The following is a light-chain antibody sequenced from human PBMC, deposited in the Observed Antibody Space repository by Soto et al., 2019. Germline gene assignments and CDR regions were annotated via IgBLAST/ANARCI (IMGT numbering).Light chain of an antibody. CDR1: QSVSSSY. CDR3: QQYGSSPGFT. J-gene: IGKJ3*01. Sequence: EIVLTQSPGTLSLSPGERATLSCRASQSVSSSYLAWYQQKPGQAPRLLIYGASSRATGIPDRFSGSGSGTDFTFSISRLEPEDFVVYYCQQYGSSPGFTFGPGTKVDIK. V-gene: IGKV3-20*01. CDR2: GAS.